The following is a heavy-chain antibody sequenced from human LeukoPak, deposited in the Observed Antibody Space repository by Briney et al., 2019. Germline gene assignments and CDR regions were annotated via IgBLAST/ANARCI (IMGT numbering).Heavy chain of an antibody. D-gene: IGHD3-22*01. V-gene: IGHV4-34*01. CDR2: INHSGST. CDR1: GDSITGYY. CDR3: ARASVWYYYDSSGYPYRRYYYYMDV. Sequence: PSETLSLTCSVSGDSITGYYWGWIRQPPGKGLEWIGEINHSGSTNYNPSLKSRVTISVDTSKNQFSLKLSSVTAADTAVYYCARASVWYYYDSSGYPYRRYYYYMDVWGKGTTVTVSS. J-gene: IGHJ6*03.